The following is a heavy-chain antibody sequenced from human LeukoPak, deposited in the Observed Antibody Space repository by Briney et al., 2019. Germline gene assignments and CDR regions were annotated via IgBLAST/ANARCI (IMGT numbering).Heavy chain of an antibody. CDR1: GYTLTELS. Sequence: ASVKVSCKVSGYTLTELSMHWVRQAPGKGLEWMGGFDPEDGEIIYAQKFQGRVTMTEDKSTDTAYMELSSLRSEDTAVYYCATAYGDFVEWFDPWGQGTLVTVSS. D-gene: IGHD4-17*01. CDR3: ATAYGDFVEWFDP. J-gene: IGHJ5*02. CDR2: FDPEDGEI. V-gene: IGHV1-24*01.